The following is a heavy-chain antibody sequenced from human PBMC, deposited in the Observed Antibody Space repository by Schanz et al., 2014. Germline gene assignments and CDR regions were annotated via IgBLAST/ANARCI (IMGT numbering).Heavy chain of an antibody. Sequence: EVQLVESGGDLVQPGGSLRLSCSASGFTFSTFAMHWVRQAPGKGLEYISAISNNGDSTYYADSMKGRFTISRDNSKNTLFLQMSSLRVDDMAVYYCGRAGTGMAGWYFELWGRGTLVTVSS. V-gene: IGHV3-64D*06. D-gene: IGHD5-18*01. CDR1: GFTFSTFA. CDR2: ISNNGDST. CDR3: GRAGTGMAGWYFEL. J-gene: IGHJ2*01.